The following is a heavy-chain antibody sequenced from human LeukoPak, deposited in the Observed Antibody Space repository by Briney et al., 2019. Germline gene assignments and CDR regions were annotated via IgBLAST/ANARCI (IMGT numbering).Heavy chain of an antibody. D-gene: IGHD1-26*01. Sequence: GGSLRLSCAASGFTFSSYAMSWVRQAPGKGLEWVSTISGGGGSTYYADSVKGRFTISRDNSKNTLYLQMNSLRAEDTAVCYCAKNRGATPNALDYWGQGTLVTVSS. J-gene: IGHJ4*02. CDR1: GFTFSSYA. V-gene: IGHV3-23*01. CDR2: ISGGGGST. CDR3: AKNRGATPNALDY.